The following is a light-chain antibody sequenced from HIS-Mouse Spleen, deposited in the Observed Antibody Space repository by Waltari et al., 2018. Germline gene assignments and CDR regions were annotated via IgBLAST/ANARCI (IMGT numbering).Light chain of an antibody. CDR1: SSDVCGYNY. V-gene: IGLV2-8*01. J-gene: IGLJ2*01. CDR2: EVS. Sequence: QSALTQPPSASGSPGQSVTISCTGTSSDVCGYNYFSWYQQHPGKAPKLMIYEVSKRPSGVPDRFSGSKSGNTASLTVSGLQAEDEADYYCSSYAGSNIVVFGGGTKLTVL. CDR3: SSYAGSNIVV.